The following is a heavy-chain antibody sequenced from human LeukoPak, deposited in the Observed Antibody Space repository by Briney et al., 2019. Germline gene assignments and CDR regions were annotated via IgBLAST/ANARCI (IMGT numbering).Heavy chain of an antibody. CDR1: GFTFSSYE. V-gene: IGHV3-48*03. D-gene: IGHD6-6*01. J-gene: IGHJ4*02. Sequence: PGGSLRLSCAASGFTFSSYEMNWVRQAPGKGLEWVSYISSSGSTIYYADSVKGRFTISRDNAKNTLYLQMNSLRAEDTAVYYCARGLIAAHTDYWGQGSLVTVSS. CDR3: ARGLIAAHTDY. CDR2: ISSSGSTI.